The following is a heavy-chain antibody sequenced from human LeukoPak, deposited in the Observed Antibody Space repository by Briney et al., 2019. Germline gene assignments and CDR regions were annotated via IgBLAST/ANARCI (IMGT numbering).Heavy chain of an antibody. CDR3: AIQALYYYDSSGYPLPWYFDL. CDR2: IYYSGST. D-gene: IGHD3-22*01. J-gene: IGHJ2*01. Sequence: SETLSLTCTVSGGSISSSSYYWGWIRQPPGKGLEWIGSIYYSGSTYYNPSLKSRVTISVDTSKNQFSLKLSSVTAADTAMYYCAIQALYYYDSSGYPLPWYFDLWGRGTLVTVSS. V-gene: IGHV4-39*01. CDR1: GGSISSSSYY.